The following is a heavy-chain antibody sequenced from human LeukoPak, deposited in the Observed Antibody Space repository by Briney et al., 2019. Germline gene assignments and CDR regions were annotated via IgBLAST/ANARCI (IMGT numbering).Heavy chain of an antibody. CDR3: ARGYYDTSGYYFFDY. CDR1: GGSISSYY. CDR2: IYTSGSA. J-gene: IGHJ4*02. D-gene: IGHD3-22*01. V-gene: IGHV4-4*07. Sequence: PSETLSLTCTVSGGSISSYYWSWIRQPAGKGLEWIGRIYTSGSANYNPSLKSRVTMSVDTSKNQFSLKLSSVTAADTAVYYCARGYYDTSGYYFFDYWGQGTLVTVSS.